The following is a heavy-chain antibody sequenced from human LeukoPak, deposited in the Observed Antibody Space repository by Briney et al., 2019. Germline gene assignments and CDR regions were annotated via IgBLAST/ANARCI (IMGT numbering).Heavy chain of an antibody. CDR2: INWNGGST. J-gene: IGHJ6*03. CDR1: GFTFDDYG. V-gene: IGHV3-20*04. Sequence: GGSLRLSCAATGFTFDDYGMSWVRQAPGKGLEWVSGINWNGGSTGYADSVKGRFTISRDNAKNSLYLQMNSLRAEDTAVYYCAKGGLRIPYYYYYMDVWGKGTTVTVSS. CDR3: AKGGLRIPYYYYYMDV. D-gene: IGHD4-17*01.